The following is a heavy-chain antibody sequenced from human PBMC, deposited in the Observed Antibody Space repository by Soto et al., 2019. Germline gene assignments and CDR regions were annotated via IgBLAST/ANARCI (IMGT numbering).Heavy chain of an antibody. D-gene: IGHD2-21*01. Sequence: GGSLRLSCSASGFSVNNNYMTWVRLAPGRRPEWVAVIYTRGTTHYADFATGRFTFSRDNSKNTLYLQMDSLRPEDTAVYYCAKLWGYYFESWGPGTLVTSPQ. CDR3: AKLWGYYFES. CDR1: GFSVNNNY. J-gene: IGHJ4*02. CDR2: IYTRGTT. V-gene: IGHV3-53*01.